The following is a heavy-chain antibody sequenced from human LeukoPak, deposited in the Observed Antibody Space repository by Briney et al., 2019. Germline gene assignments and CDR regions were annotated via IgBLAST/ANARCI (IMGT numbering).Heavy chain of an antibody. J-gene: IGHJ1*01. V-gene: IGHV3-64D*06. CDR1: RFTFSSYA. D-gene: IGHD6-13*01. Sequence: GGSLRLSCSASRFTFSSYAMHWVRQAPGKGLEYVSAISSNGGSTYYADSVKGRFTISRDNSKNTLYLQMSSLRAEDTAVYYCVQPNSSSWYASEYFQHWGQGTLVTVSS. CDR3: VQPNSSSWYASEYFQH. CDR2: ISSNGGST.